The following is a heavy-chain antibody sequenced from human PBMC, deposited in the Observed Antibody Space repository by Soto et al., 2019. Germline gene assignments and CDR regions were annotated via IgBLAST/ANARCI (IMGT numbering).Heavy chain of an antibody. J-gene: IGHJ4*02. D-gene: IGHD1-26*01. CDR1: GGSIGSGGYS. V-gene: IGHV4-30-2*01. CDR2: IYHSGST. CDR3: ARRWGGSLDY. Sequence: SETLSLTCAVSGGSIGSGGYSWSWIRQPPGKGLEWIGYIYHSGSTYYNPSLKSRVTISVDRSKNQFSLKLSSVTAADTAVYYCARRWGGSLDYWGQGTLVTVSS.